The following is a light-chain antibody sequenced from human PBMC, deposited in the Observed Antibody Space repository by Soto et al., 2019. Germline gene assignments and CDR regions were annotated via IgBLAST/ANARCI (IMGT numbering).Light chain of an antibody. CDR2: DVS. V-gene: IGLV2-11*01. Sequence: QSALTQPRSVSGSPGQSVTISCTGTSSDVGGYNYVSWYQQHPGKAPKLMIYDVSKRPSGVPDRFSGSKSGNTASLTISGLKAEDEDDYYCCSYAGSYTPWVFGGGTKVTVL. CDR1: SSDVGGYNY. CDR3: CSYAGSYTPWV. J-gene: IGLJ3*02.